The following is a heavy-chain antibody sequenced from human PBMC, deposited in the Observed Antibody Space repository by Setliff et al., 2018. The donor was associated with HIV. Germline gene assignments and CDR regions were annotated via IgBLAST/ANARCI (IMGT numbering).Heavy chain of an antibody. CDR2: ISTYNGNT. Sequence: ASVKVSCKTSGYTFTHYAVSWVRQAPGQGLEWMGWISTYNGNTNYALKLQGRVTMTTDTSTSTAYMELRSLRSDDTAVYYCARVKVVPAANHYYYYMDVWGKGTTVTVSS. V-gene: IGHV1-18*01. CDR3: ARVKVVPAANHYYYYMDV. D-gene: IGHD2-2*01. CDR1: GYTFTHYA. J-gene: IGHJ6*03.